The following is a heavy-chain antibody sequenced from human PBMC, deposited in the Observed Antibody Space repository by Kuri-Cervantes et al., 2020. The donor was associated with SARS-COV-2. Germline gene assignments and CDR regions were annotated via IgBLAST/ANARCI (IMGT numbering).Heavy chain of an antibody. D-gene: IGHD6-19*01. CDR3: ARDRHLAVAGHFDY. CDR1: GFTFSSYW. V-gene: IGHV3-7*05. Sequence: GGFLRLSCAASGFTFSSYWMSWVRQAPGKGLEWVANIKQDGSEKYYVDSVKGRFTISRDNAKNSLYLQMNSLRAEDTAVYYCARDRHLAVAGHFDYWGQGTLVTVSS. CDR2: IKQDGSEK. J-gene: IGHJ4*02.